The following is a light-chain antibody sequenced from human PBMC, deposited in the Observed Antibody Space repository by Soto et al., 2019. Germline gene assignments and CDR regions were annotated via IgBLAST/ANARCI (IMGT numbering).Light chain of an antibody. J-gene: IGLJ1*01. Sequence: QSVLTQPASVSGSPGQSITISCTGTSSDIGGYNSVSWYQQHPGKAPKLVIYAVSNRPSGVSRRFSGSKSGNTASLTMSGLQAEDEATYSCSSYDGNSPYELGTGTKVT. CDR1: SSDIGGYNS. CDR3: SSYDGNSPYE. V-gene: IGLV2-14*01. CDR2: AVS.